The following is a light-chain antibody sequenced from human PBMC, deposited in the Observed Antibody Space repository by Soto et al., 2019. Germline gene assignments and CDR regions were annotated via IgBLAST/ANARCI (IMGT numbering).Light chain of an antibody. V-gene: IGLV2-14*01. CDR1: SIDVGGYNY. CDR2: DVN. CDR3: SSYTIISTYV. J-gene: IGLJ1*01. Sequence: QSLLTQPASVSGSPGQSITISCTGTSIDVGGYNYVSWYQQHPGEAPKLMIYDVNNRPSGVSNRFTGSKSGNTASLTISGLQAEDEADYYCSSYTIISTYVFGTGTKVTVL.